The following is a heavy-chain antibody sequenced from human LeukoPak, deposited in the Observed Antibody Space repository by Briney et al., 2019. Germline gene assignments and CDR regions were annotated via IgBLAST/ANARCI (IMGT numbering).Heavy chain of an antibody. Sequence: GRSLRLSCAAFGFTFSSYAMHWVRQAPGKGLEWVAVISYDGSNKYYADSVKGRFTISRDNSKNTLYLQMNSLRAEDTAVYYCARGGYYFDYWGQGTLVTVSS. CDR3: ARGGYYFDY. CDR2: ISYDGSNK. V-gene: IGHV3-30-3*01. D-gene: IGHD2-15*01. CDR1: GFTFSSYA. J-gene: IGHJ4*02.